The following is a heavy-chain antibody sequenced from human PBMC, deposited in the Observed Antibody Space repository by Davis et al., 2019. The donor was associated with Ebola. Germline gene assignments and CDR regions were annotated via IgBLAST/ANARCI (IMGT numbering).Heavy chain of an antibody. Sequence: GESLKISCAASGFTFSDYYMSWIRQAPGKGLEWVSYISSSGSTIYYADSVKGRFTISRDNAKNSVYLQMDSLRPDDTGVYYCARESAATRIDSWGQGTLVTVSS. CDR2: ISSSGSTI. CDR3: ARESAATRIDS. CDR1: GFTFSDYY. D-gene: IGHD2-15*01. J-gene: IGHJ4*02. V-gene: IGHV3-11*04.